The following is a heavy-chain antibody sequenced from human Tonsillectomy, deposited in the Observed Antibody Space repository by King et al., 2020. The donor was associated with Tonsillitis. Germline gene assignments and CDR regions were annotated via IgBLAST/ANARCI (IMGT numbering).Heavy chain of an antibody. Sequence: QLVQSGAEVKKPGASVKVSCKASGYTFTTYDINWVRQATGQGLEWMGWMNPNSGEAVYAQKFQGRVAMTRDTSISTAYMGLSSLRSEDTAVYYCARGSIWFGNYGMDVWGQGTTVTVSS. J-gene: IGHJ6*02. CDR2: MNPNSGEA. CDR3: ARGSIWFGNYGMDV. V-gene: IGHV1-8*01. D-gene: IGHD3-10*01. CDR1: GYTFTTYD.